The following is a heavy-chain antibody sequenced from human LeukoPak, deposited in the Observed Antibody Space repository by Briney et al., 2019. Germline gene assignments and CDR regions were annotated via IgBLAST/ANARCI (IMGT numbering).Heavy chain of an antibody. CDR1: GYTFTSYG. D-gene: IGHD2-2*01. CDR2: ISGYNGNI. J-gene: IGHJ5*02. V-gene: IGHV1-18*01. CDR3: ARACTSTSCHENNWFDP. Sequence: GASVKVSCKASGYTFTSYGISWVRQAPGQGLEWMGWISGYNGNINYAVKLPGRVSVTTDISTSTAYMELRSLRPDDTAVYYCARACTSTSCHENNWFDPWGQGTLVTVSS.